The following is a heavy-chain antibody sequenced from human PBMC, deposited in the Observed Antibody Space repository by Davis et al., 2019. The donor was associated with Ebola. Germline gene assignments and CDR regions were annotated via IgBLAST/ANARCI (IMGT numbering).Heavy chain of an antibody. CDR2: MNPNSGNT. Sequence: AASVKVSCKASGYTFTSYDINWVRQATGQGLEWMGWMNPNSGNTGYAQKFQGRVTMTRNTSISTAYMELRSLRSDDTAVYYCARDGDSSGYAFDYWGQGTLVTVSS. V-gene: IGHV1-8*01. D-gene: IGHD3-22*01. CDR3: ARDGDSSGYAFDY. J-gene: IGHJ4*02. CDR1: GYTFTSYD.